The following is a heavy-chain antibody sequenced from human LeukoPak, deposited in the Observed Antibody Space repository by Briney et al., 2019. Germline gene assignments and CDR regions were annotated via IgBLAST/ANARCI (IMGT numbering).Heavy chain of an antibody. CDR1: GPTFSSSG. V-gene: IGHV3-30*02. CDR2: IQSGGTNK. J-gene: IGHJ4*02. Sequence: GGSPTLSCAVLGPTFSSSGIHCIRHPTGEGREWAASIQSGGTNKNYADPVEGRFPFSRPDSKNTVYLHMNTLNPGHSVVFYYAKDTGPAAIEWGQGPLVTVSS. CDR3: AKDTGPAAIE. D-gene: IGHD2-2*01.